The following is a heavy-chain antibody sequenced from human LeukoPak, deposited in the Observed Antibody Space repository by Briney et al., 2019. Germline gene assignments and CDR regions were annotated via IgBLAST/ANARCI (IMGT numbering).Heavy chain of an antibody. V-gene: IGHV1-8*01. Sequence: ASVKVSCKASGYTFTSDDINWVRQASGQGLEWMGWMNPNSGNTGYAQKFQGRVTMTRNTSISTAYMELSSLRSEDTAVYYCATPRSGSLDLDYWGQGTLVTVSS. D-gene: IGHD3-9*01. J-gene: IGHJ4*02. CDR2: MNPNSGNT. CDR1: GYTFTSDD. CDR3: ATPRSGSLDLDY.